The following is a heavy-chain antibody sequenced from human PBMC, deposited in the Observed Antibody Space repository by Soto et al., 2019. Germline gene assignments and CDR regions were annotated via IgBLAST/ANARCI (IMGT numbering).Heavy chain of an antibody. CDR1: LDSISNSY. Sequence: QVQLLESGPGLVKPSETLSLTCSVYLDSISNSYWTWIRQPAGKGLEWIGHIYSSGNANYNPSLKRRVTMSLDTSKNQFSLSLKSVTAADTAIYYCAKGRGFYSDNYFDPWGQGTQVTVSS. CDR2: IYSSGNA. D-gene: IGHD3-22*01. J-gene: IGHJ5*02. V-gene: IGHV4-4*07. CDR3: AKGRGFYSDNYFDP.